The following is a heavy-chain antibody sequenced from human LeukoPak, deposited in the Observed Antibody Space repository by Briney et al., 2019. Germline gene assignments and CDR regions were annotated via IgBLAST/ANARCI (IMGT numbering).Heavy chain of an antibody. Sequence: GGSLRLSCLASGFTFSSYSMHWVRQAPGKGLEWVAVISYDGSSKYYADSVKGQFTISRDNSKNTLYLQMNSLRAEDTAVYYCARDIYTSGSYYFDCWGQGTLVTVSS. CDR3: ARDIYTSGSYYFDC. V-gene: IGHV3-30-3*01. CDR2: ISYDGSSK. D-gene: IGHD6-19*01. J-gene: IGHJ4*02. CDR1: GFTFSSYS.